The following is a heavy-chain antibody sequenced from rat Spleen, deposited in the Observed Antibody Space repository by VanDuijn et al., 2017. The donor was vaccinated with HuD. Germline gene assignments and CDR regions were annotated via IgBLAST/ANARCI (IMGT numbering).Heavy chain of an antibody. CDR3: ARYRNSMGLFDY. V-gene: IGHV3-1*01. CDR1: AYSINSNY. Sequence: EVQLQESGPGLVKPSQSLSLTCSVTAYSINSNYWGWVRKFPGNKVEWMGYITYSGGTRYNPSLKSRISITRDTSKNQFFLQLTSVTTEDTATYYCARYRNSMGLFDYWGQGLMVTVSS. D-gene: IGHD1-7*01. J-gene: IGHJ2*01. CDR2: ITYSGGT.